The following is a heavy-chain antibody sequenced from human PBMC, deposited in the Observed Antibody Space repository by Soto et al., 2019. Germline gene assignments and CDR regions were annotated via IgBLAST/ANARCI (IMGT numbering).Heavy chain of an antibody. V-gene: IGHV4-30-4*01. D-gene: IGHD7-27*01. CDR3: ARGQSGDKVDS. CDR2: IYNGAST. Sequence: QVQLQESGPGLVKPSQTLSLTCTVSGGSISTVNYWWSWIRQSPDMGLEWIGHIYNGASTYNNPSLESRVTMSVDTSKNQLSLTLSSVSAADTAVYYCARGQSGDKVDSWGQGTLVTVSS. CDR1: GGSISTVNYW. J-gene: IGHJ4*02.